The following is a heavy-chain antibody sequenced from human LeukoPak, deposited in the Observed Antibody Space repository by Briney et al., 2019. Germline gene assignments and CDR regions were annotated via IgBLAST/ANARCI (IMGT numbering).Heavy chain of an antibody. Sequence: SETLSLTCTVSGGSISSYYWSWIRQPPGKGLEWIGYIFYSGTTNYNPSLKSRVTISVDTSKNQFSLKLSSVTAADTAVYYCARGAIFLDPWGQGTLVTVSS. D-gene: IGHD3-9*01. J-gene: IGHJ5*02. CDR1: GGSISSYY. CDR2: IFYSGTT. CDR3: ARGAIFLDP. V-gene: IGHV4-59*01.